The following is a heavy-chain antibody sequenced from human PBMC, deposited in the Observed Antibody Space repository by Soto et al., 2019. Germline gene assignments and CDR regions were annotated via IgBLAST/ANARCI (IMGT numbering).Heavy chain of an antibody. V-gene: IGHV3-30*18. CDR2: ISYDGSNK. CDR3: AKDQGPGGLSSSYYYGMDV. Sequence: QVQLVESGEGVVQPGRSLRLSCAASGFTFSHYGMHWVRQAPGKGLEWVAVISYDGSNKYYADSVKGRFTISRDNSKNTLYLQMNSLRAEDAAVYCCAKDQGPGGLSSSYYYGMDVWGQGTTVTVSS. D-gene: IGHD1-26*01. J-gene: IGHJ6*02. CDR1: GFTFSHYG.